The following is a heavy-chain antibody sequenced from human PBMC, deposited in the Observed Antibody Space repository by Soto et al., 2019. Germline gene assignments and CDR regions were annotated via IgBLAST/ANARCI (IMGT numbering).Heavy chain of an antibody. CDR2: MYYSGRT. V-gene: IGHV4-31*03. Sequence: PSETLSLTCTVSGGSISTGGYYWSWIRQHPGEGLEWIGYMYYSGRTYYNPSLQSRVAISVDTSKNQVSLKLTSVTAADTAVYYCARDGRYCSSTSASCYSPFDHWGPGILVTVSS. D-gene: IGHD2-2*01. CDR3: ARDGRYCSSTSASCYSPFDH. CDR1: GGSISTGGYY. J-gene: IGHJ4*02.